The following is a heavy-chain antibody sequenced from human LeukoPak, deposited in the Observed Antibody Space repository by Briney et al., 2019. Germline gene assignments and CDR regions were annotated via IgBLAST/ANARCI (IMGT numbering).Heavy chain of an antibody. J-gene: IGHJ4*02. Sequence: PGGSLRLSCAASGFTFSSYAMHWVRQAPGKGLEWVAVISYDGSNKYYADSVKGRFTISRGNAKNSLYLQMNSLRAEDTAVYYCARDSSGWYYFDYWGQGTLVTVSS. CDR1: GFTFSSYA. CDR2: ISYDGSNK. CDR3: ARDSSGWYYFDY. D-gene: IGHD6-19*01. V-gene: IGHV3-30-3*01.